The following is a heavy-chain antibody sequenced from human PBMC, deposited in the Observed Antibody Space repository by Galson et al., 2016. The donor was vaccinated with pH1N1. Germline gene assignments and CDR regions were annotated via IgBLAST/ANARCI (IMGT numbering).Heavy chain of an antibody. CDR3: AKVMVQAGLQGDAFDV. D-gene: IGHD2-2*01. J-gene: IGHJ3*01. V-gene: IGHV3-9*01. Sequence: SLRLSCAASGFTFNDYAMHWVRLIPGKGLEWVSGISWNSGNIDYADSVKGRFTVSRDKAKSSLHLQMNSLRPEDTAFYFCAKVMVQAGLQGDAFDVWGPGTMVAVSS. CDR2: ISWNSGNI. CDR1: GFTFNDYA.